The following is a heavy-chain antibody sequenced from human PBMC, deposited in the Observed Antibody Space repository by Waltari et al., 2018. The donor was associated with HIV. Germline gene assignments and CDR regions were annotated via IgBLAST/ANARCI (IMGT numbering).Heavy chain of an antibody. D-gene: IGHD3-3*01. Sequence: QGHLVPSGAAVKQSGAAVRISCKASGYTLPKPDIKRLRQATGQGLEWMGWMNPSTGNAGFAHNFQGRVVMTRDIPINTAYMELSGLTSHDAAVYYCSTSRPGAMFGDAWGQGTLVTVSS. J-gene: IGHJ5*02. CDR1: GYTLPKPD. CDR3: STSRPGAMFGDA. CDR2: MNPSTGNA. V-gene: IGHV1-8*01.